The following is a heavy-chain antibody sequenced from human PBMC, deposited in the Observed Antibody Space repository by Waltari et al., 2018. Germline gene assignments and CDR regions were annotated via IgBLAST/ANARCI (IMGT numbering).Heavy chain of an antibody. J-gene: IGHJ5*02. CDR1: GGPFSSVG. D-gene: IGHD6-19*01. CDR3: ATSGMDVSGVTINWFDP. Sequence: QVQLVQSGAEVKQPGSSVKVSCKSSGGPFSSVGLHWLRQAPGQGLAGMGKIIPMPGITDYAQKFQGRLRITADRSTTTVFMEVTILTSDDAAVYYCATSGMDVSGVTINWFDPWGQGTLLTVSS. CDR2: IIPMPGIT. V-gene: IGHV1-69*02.